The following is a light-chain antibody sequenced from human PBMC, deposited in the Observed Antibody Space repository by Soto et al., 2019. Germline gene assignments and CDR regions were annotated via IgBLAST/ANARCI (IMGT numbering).Light chain of an antibody. CDR3: SSYTSSSPLV. V-gene: IGLV2-14*01. CDR1: SSDVGGYNY. J-gene: IGLJ1*01. CDR2: DVS. Sequence: QSVLTQPASVSGSPGQSITISCTGTSSDVGGYNYVSWYQQHPGKAPKLMIYDVSNRPSGVSNRFSGSKSGNTASLTISGLQAGDEADYYCSSYTSSSPLVFGTGTKLTVL.